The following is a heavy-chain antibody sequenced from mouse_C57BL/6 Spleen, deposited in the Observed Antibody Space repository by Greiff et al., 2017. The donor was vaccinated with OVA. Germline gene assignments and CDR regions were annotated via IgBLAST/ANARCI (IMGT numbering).Heavy chain of an antibody. Sequence: VQLQQSGAELARPGASVKLSCKASGYTFTSYGISWVKQRTGQGLEWIGEIYPRSGNTYYNEKFKGKATLTADKSSSTAYMELRSLTSEDSAVYFCAGEGDYDVRGYYAMDYWGQGTSVTVSS. V-gene: IGHV1-81*01. J-gene: IGHJ4*01. CDR2: IYPRSGNT. D-gene: IGHD2-4*01. CDR1: GYTFTSYG. CDR3: AGEGDYDVRGYYAMDY.